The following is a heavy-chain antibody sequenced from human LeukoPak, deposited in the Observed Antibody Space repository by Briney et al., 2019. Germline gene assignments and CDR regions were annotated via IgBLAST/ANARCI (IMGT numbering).Heavy chain of an antibody. V-gene: IGHV3-7*01. CDR2: IKHDGSEK. CDR3: ATDRGWRTSGYYLYYFEY. Sequence: GGSLRLSCAASGFIFTNYFMSWVRQAPGKGREGGASIKHDGSEKYYVDSVRGRFTISRDNTMSSLYLQMSSLRAEDTAVYYCATDRGWRTSGYYLYYFEYWGQGTLVTYFS. D-gene: IGHD3-3*01. CDR1: GFIFTNYF. J-gene: IGHJ4*02.